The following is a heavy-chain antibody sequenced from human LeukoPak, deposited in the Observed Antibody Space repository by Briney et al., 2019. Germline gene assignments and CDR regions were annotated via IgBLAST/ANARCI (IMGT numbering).Heavy chain of an antibody. CDR2: IKSRADGGTT. CDR1: GFSFSSYT. D-gene: IGHD1-26*01. CDR3: TTERYSGSSVDY. V-gene: IGHV3-15*01. Sequence: PGGSLRLCCAASGFSFSSYTMNWVRQAPGKGLEWVGRIKSRADGGTTDYAAPVKGRFTISRDDSENTLYLQMNSLITEDTAIYYCTTERYSGSSVDYWGQGTLVTVSS. J-gene: IGHJ4*02.